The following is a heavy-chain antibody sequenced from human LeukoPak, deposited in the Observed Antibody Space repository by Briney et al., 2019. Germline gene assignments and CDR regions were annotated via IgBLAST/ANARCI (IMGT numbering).Heavy chain of an antibody. CDR3: ARSFYDILIGYYQYFDY. J-gene: IGHJ4*02. Sequence: SGGSLRLSCVASGLSVSSNYMSWVRQAPGKGLEWVSVIYRDGSSYYAESVKGRFTISRDNSKYTLYIQMNSLRAEDTAVYYCARSFYDILIGYYQYFDYWGQGTLVTVSS. CDR2: IYRDGSS. CDR1: GLSVSSNY. D-gene: IGHD3-9*01. V-gene: IGHV3-66*01.